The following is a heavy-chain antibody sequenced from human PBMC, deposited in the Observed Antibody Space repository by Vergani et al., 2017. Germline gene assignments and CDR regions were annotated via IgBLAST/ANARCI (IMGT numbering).Heavy chain of an antibody. CDR1: GLYFSGFS. J-gene: IGHJ4*02. V-gene: IGHV3-30-3*01. CDR2: ISHDGVKT. Sequence: QFRLVQSGGGVVQPGRSLTLPCVDSGLYFSGFSMEWVRQAPGKGLEWVAVISHDGVKTFYAESVKGRFSISRDNSKNTLYLQLNSLTVDDTAIYYCARIGRGWSDVNGLDSWGQGVLVTVSS. D-gene: IGHD3-3*01. CDR3: ARIGRGWSDVNGLDS.